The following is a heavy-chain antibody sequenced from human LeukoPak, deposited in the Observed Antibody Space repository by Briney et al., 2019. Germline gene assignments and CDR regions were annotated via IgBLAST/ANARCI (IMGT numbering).Heavy chain of an antibody. D-gene: IGHD4-17*01. J-gene: IGHJ4*02. CDR2: IYYSGST. CDR3: ARDAIEGTTVTTWGVRHSIDY. Sequence: SETLSLTCTVSGGSISSDDYYWSRIRQPPGKGLEWIGYIYYSGSTYYNPSLKSRVTISVDTSKNQFSLKLSSVTAADTAVYYCARDAIEGTTVTTWGVRHSIDYWGQGTLVTVSS. CDR1: GGSISSDDYY. V-gene: IGHV4-30-4*01.